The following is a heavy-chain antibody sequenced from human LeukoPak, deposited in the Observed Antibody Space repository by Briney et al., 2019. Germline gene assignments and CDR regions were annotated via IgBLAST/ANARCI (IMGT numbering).Heavy chain of an antibody. D-gene: IGHD6-6*01. J-gene: IGHJ5*02. V-gene: IGHV1-69*06. Sequence: SVKVSCKASGGTFSSYGFIWVRQAPGQGLEWMGGIIPIFDTANYAQKFQGRVTITADKSTNTAYMELSSLRSDDTAVYYCARDGGVGYSSSSVPWFEPWGRGTLVTVSS. CDR2: IIPIFDTA. CDR1: GGTFSSYG. CDR3: ARDGGVGYSSSSVPWFEP.